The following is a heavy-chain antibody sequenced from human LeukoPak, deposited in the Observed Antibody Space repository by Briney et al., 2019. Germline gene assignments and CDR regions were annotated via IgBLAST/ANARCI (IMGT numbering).Heavy chain of an antibody. CDR2: IYYSGST. J-gene: IGHJ3*02. V-gene: IGHV4-30-4*01. CDR1: GGSFSGDYY. D-gene: IGHD6-13*01. Sequence: SETLSLTCAVYGGSFSGDYYWSWIRQPPGQGLEWIGYIYYSGSTYYNPSLKSRVTISVDTSKNQFSLKLSSVTAADTAVYYCARRARYSSSWPNAFDIWGQGTMVTVSS. CDR3: ARRARYSSSWPNAFDI.